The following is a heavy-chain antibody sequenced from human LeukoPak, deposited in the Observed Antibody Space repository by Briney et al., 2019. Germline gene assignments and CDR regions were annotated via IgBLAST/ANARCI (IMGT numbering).Heavy chain of an antibody. CDR2: IYWDDDK. J-gene: IGHJ4*02. CDR3: AHRLLGYYDASGFSPPFDY. V-gene: IGHV2-5*02. D-gene: IGHD3-22*01. CDR1: GFSLRTGGVG. Sequence: SGPTLVKPPQTLTLTCTFSGFSLRTGGVGVGWIRQPPGKALEWLPLIYWDDDKRYTPSLKSRLTITKDTPKNQVVLTLTNMDPVDTATYYCAHRLLGYYDASGFSPPFDYWGQGTLVTVSS.